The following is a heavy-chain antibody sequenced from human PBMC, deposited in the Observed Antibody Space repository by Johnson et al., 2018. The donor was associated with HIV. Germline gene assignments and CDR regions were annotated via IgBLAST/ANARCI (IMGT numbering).Heavy chain of an antibody. V-gene: IGHV3-23*04. CDR3: ARDYQWLVQDDAFDI. J-gene: IGHJ3*02. D-gene: IGHD6-19*01. CDR2: VVGSGAST. Sequence: VQLVESWGGLVQPGGSLRLSCAASGFPFNNYAMTWVRQAPGKGLEWVSGVVGSGASTYYADSVKGRFTISRDNSKNTLYLQMNSLRAEDTAVYYCARDYQWLVQDDAFDIWGQGTMVTVSS. CDR1: GFPFNNYA.